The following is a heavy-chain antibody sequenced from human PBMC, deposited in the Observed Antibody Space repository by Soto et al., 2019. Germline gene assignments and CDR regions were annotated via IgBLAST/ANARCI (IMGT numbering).Heavy chain of an antibody. J-gene: IGHJ6*02. CDR2: ISGSGGST. Sequence: LRLSCAASGFTFSSYAMSWVRQAPGKGLEWVSAISGSGGSTYYADSVKGRFTISRDNSKNTLYLQMNSLRAEDTAVYYCAKSSVSPGYSSGWYSVYYYYGMDVWGQGTMVTDSS. V-gene: IGHV3-23*01. CDR3: AKSSVSPGYSSGWYSVYYYYGMDV. D-gene: IGHD6-19*01. CDR1: GFTFSSYA.